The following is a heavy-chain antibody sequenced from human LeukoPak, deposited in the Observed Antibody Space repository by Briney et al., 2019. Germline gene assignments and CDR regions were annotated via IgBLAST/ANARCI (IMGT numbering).Heavy chain of an antibody. CDR1: DGSFSGYY. D-gene: IGHD6-19*01. J-gene: IGHJ4*02. Sequence: SETLSLTCAVYDGSFSGYYWTWIRQHPGKGLEWIGYIYYSGSTYYNPSLKSRVTISVDTSKNPFSLKLSSVTAADTAVYYCARGSYSSGWYFDYWGQGTLVTVSS. V-gene: IGHV4-31*11. CDR3: ARGSYSSGWYFDY. CDR2: IYYSGST.